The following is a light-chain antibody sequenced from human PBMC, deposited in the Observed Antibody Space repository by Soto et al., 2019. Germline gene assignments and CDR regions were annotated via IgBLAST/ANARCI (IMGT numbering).Light chain of an antibody. Sequence: DIQLTQSPSFLSASVGDRVTITCRASQGITTHLAWYQQKPGKAPNLLITAASTLHSGVPSRFSGRGSGTEFSLTISSLQPEDFATYYCQQLISYPLTFGGGTKVEIK. CDR2: AAS. J-gene: IGKJ4*01. CDR3: QQLISYPLT. V-gene: IGKV1-9*01. CDR1: QGITTH.